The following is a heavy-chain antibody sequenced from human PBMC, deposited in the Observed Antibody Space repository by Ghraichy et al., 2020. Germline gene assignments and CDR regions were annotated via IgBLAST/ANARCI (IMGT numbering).Heavy chain of an antibody. J-gene: IGHJ4*02. CDR1: GFSLSTRGVG. V-gene: IGHV2-5*01. CDR3: AHSGDYYDSSGYYAHY. Sequence: SGPTLVKPTQTLTLTCTFSGFSLSTRGVGVGWIRQPPGKALEWLALIYWNDDKRYSPSLKSRLTITKDTSKNQVVLTMTNMDPVDTATYYCAHSGDYYDSSGYYAHYWGQGTLVTVSS. D-gene: IGHD3-22*01. CDR2: IYWNDDK.